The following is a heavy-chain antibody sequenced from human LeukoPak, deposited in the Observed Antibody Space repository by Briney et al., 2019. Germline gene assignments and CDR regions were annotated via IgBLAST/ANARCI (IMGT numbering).Heavy chain of an antibody. J-gene: IGHJ4*02. CDR1: GFTVSSNY. Sequence: PGGSLRLSCAASGFTVSSNYMSWVRQAPGKGLEWVSVIYSGGSTYYADSVKGRFTISRDNSKNTPYLQMNSLRAEDTAVYYCARVPDGYNGPPDYWGQGTLVTVSS. CDR2: IYSGGST. D-gene: IGHD5-24*01. V-gene: IGHV3-66*02. CDR3: ARVPDGYNGPPDY.